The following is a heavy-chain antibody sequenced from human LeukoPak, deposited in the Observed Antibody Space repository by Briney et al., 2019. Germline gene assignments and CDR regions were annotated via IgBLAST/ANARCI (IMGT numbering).Heavy chain of an antibody. CDR3: AREYYDILTGYSANWFDP. Sequence: GGSLRLSCAASGFTFSSYGMHWVRQAPGKGLEWVAFIRYDGSNKYYADSVKGRFTISRDNSKNTLYLQMNSLRAEDTAVYYCAREYYDILTGYSANWFDPWGQGTLVTVSS. J-gene: IGHJ5*02. CDR2: IRYDGSNK. V-gene: IGHV3-30*02. CDR1: GFTFSSYG. D-gene: IGHD3-9*01.